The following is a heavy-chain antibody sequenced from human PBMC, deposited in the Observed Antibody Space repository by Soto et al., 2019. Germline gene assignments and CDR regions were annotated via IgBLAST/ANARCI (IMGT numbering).Heavy chain of an antibody. Sequence: GGSLRLSCAASGFIFSTYAMSWIRQAPGKGLEWVTVITGSGETTYYADSVKGRFTISRDNSKNTLYLQMSSLRAEDTAVYYCAKESTPSPRGDYFYCYAVDVGGQGTTVTVSS. D-gene: IGHD3-10*01. CDR1: GFIFSTYA. V-gene: IGHV3-23*01. CDR2: ITGSGETT. J-gene: IGHJ6*01. CDR3: AKESTPSPRGDYFYCYAVDV.